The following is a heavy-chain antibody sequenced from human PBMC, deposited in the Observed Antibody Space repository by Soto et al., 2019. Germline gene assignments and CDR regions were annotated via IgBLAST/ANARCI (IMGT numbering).Heavy chain of an antibody. D-gene: IGHD3-3*01. J-gene: IGHJ3*01. V-gene: IGHV3-9*01. CDR2: ISWNGKMV. CDR1: GFTFDDYP. CDR3: LKVGRTSIFGLVYDGVVV. Sequence: EVQLVESGGDLVHPGRSLRLSCAASGFTFDDYPMHWVRQVPGKGLEWVAGISWNGKMVDYADSVRGRFSISRDNAKKCLYLQMNGLSPEDTALYFCLKVGRTSIFGLVYDGVVVWGRGTLVTVSS.